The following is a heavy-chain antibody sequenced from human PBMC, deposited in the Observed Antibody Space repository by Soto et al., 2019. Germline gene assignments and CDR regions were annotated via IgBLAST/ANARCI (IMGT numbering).Heavy chain of an antibody. Sequence: QLVESGGGLIQPGGSMRLSCTGSEYSFSGFEMNWVSQAPGKGLEWVSYMSTSGADIKYADSVKGRFTVSRDNSKNSLFLQMDSLRADDTAIYYCARTLGNWDFDLGGRGTRVTVSS. CDR1: EYSFSGFE. D-gene: IGHD7-27*01. CDR3: ARTLGNWDFDL. V-gene: IGHV3-48*03. CDR2: MSTSGADI. J-gene: IGHJ2*01.